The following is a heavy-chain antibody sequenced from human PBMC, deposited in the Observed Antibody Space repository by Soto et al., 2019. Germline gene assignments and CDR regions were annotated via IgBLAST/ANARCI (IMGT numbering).Heavy chain of an antibody. CDR3: VSVPNY. V-gene: IGHV4-4*02. J-gene: IGHJ4*02. CDR1: GDSISSLNW. Sequence: QVQLQESGPGLVKPSGTLSLTCTVSGDSISSLNWWSWVRQPPGKGLEWLGQIHHNGNTDYNASRKSRVTISIDKSKNQLSRNLNSVTVADAAVYYCVSVPNYWGQGTLVTVSS. D-gene: IGHD6-6*01. CDR2: IHHNGNT.